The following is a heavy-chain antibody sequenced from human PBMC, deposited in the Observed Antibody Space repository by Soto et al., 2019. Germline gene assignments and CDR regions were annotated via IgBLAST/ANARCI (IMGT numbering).Heavy chain of an antibody. V-gene: IGHV1-18*01. D-gene: IGHD3-3*02. J-gene: IGHJ4*02. CDR1: GATFTSYG. Sequence: QVQLVQSGAEVKEPGASVKVSCKASGATFTSYGFNWVRQAPGQGLEWMGWISGYNGDTHYAQNFQVRVTMTIDTSTSTAHMELRSLRSDDTAVYYCARGTIFGLVSFDYWGQGTLVTVSS. CDR2: ISGYNGDT. CDR3: ARGTIFGLVSFDY.